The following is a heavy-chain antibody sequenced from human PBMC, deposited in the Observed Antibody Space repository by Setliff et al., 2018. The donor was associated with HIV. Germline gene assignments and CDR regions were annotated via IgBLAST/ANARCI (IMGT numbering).Heavy chain of an antibody. CDR2: IRSKANNYAT. J-gene: IGHJ4*02. CDR3: TRHRGSFDY. Sequence: GGSLRLSCAAPGFTFSDHYMDWVRQAPGKGLEWVGRIRSKANNYATEYGASVKGRFIISRDDSKNMAYLQMNSLRTEDTAIYYCTRHRGSFDYWGLGTLVTVSS. V-gene: IGHV3-73*01. D-gene: IGHD1-26*01. CDR1: GFTFSDHY.